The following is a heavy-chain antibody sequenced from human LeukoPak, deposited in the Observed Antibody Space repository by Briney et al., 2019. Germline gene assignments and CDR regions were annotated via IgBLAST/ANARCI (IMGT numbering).Heavy chain of an antibody. CDR3: AGTKLGRSYGMDV. CDR2: ISYDGSNK. D-gene: IGHD2-2*01. Sequence: GGSLRLSCAASGFTFSSYAMYWVCQAPGKGLEWVAVISYDGSNKYYADSVKGRFTISRDNSKNTLYLQMNSLRAEDTAVYYCAGTKLGRSYGMDVWGQGTTVTVSS. V-gene: IGHV3-30-3*01. J-gene: IGHJ6*02. CDR1: GFTFSSYA.